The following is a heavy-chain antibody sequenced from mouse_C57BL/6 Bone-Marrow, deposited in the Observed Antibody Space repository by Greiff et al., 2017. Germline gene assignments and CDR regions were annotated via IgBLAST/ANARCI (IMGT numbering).Heavy chain of an antibody. CDR2: IWSGGST. J-gene: IGHJ2*01. V-gene: IGHV2-2*01. CDR1: GFSLTSYG. CDR3: ARLYHPPDY. Sequence: VQLVESGPGLVQPSQSLSITCTVSGFSLTSYGVHWVRQSPGKGLEWLGVIWSGGSTDSNAAFISRLSISKDNSKSQVFFKMNSLQADDTAIYYCARLYHPPDYWGQGTTRTVSS.